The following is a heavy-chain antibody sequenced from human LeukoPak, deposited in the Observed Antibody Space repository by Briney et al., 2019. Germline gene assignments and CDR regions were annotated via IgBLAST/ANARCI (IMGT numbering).Heavy chain of an antibody. CDR3: ARGTYDFGY. D-gene: IGHD3-22*01. V-gene: IGHV3-48*02. CDR1: GFTFSCYS. Sequence: GCLRLSFSASGFTFSCYSMDTGPQTPARGLEWGSYISSSSSTTYYADSVKGRFTISRDNAKNSLYLEMNSLRDEDTAVYYCARGTYDFGYWGQGTLVTVSS. J-gene: IGHJ4*02. CDR2: ISSSSSTT.